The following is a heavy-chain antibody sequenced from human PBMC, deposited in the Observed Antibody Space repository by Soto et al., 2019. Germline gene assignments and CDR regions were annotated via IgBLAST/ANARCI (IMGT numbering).Heavy chain of an antibody. D-gene: IGHD3-22*01. CDR2: INAGNGNT. Sequence: ASVKVSCKASGYTFTSYAMHWVRQAPGQRLEWMGWINAGNGNTKYSQKFQGRVTITRDTSASTAHMELSSLRSEDTAVYYCARDGDHFYDSSGYYYRAEYFQHWGQGTLVTVSS. CDR1: GYTFTSYA. J-gene: IGHJ1*01. V-gene: IGHV1-3*01. CDR3: ARDGDHFYDSSGYYYRAEYFQH.